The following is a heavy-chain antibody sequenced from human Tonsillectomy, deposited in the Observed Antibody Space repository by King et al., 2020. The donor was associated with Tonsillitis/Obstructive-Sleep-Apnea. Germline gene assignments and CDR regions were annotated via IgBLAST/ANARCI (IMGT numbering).Heavy chain of an antibody. CDR1: GFTFSSYA. CDR2: ISGSGGSK. CDR3: AKSERDSSGYVPLGDY. Sequence: VQLVESGGGLVQPGGSLRLSCAASGFTFSSYAMSWVRQAPGKGLEWVSAISGSGGSKYYADSVKGRFTISRDNSKNTLYLQMNSLRAEDTAVYYCAKSERDSSGYVPLGDYWGQGTLVTVSS. D-gene: IGHD3-22*01. V-gene: IGHV3-23*04. J-gene: IGHJ4*02.